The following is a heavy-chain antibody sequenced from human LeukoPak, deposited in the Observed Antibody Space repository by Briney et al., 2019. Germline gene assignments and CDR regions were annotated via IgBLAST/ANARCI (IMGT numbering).Heavy chain of an antibody. CDR1: GFTFSSYG. CDR2: ISYDGSNK. Sequence: GGSLRLSCAASGFTFSSYGMHWVRQAPGKGLEWVAVISYDGSNKYYADSVKGRFTISRDNSKNTLYLQMNSLRAEDTAIYYCAKYSSSWYDYFQHWGQGTLVTVSS. CDR3: AKYSSSWYDYFQH. D-gene: IGHD6-13*01. J-gene: IGHJ1*01. V-gene: IGHV3-33*05.